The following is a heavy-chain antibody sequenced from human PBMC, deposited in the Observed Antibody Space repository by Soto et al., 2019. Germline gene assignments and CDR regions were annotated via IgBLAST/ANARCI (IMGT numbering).Heavy chain of an antibody. J-gene: IGHJ5*02. CDR3: AKSHVRAVAHNWFDP. D-gene: IGHD6-19*01. CDR2: ISGSGGST. Sequence: GGSLRLSGAASVFTFSSYAMSWVRQAPGKGLEWVSAISGSGGSTYYADSVKGRFTISRDNSKNTLYLQMNSLRAEDTAVYYCAKSHVRAVAHNWFDPWGQGTLVTVSS. V-gene: IGHV3-23*01. CDR1: VFTFSSYA.